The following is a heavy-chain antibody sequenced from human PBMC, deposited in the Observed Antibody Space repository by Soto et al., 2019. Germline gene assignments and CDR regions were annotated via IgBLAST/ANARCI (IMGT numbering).Heavy chain of an antibody. V-gene: IGHV4-34*02. J-gene: IGHJ5*02. Sequence: QVQLQQWGAGLLKPSETLSLTCAVDSGSFSTYYCSWTRQPPGKGLEWIGEINPTGDTVYNPSLSNRVTISLVTSKNQFSLTLTSVTASDTAVYFCSRGRDPHTGGRTWGQGTLVTVSS. D-gene: IGHD3-10*01. CDR3: SRGRDPHTGGRT. CDR2: INPTGDT. CDR1: SGSFSTYY.